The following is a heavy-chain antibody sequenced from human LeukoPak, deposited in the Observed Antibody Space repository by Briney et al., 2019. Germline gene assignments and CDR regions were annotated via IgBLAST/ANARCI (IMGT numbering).Heavy chain of an antibody. CDR1: GFTFGDYA. CDR3: TRDRYYGSGSSDAFDI. D-gene: IGHD3-10*01. V-gene: IGHV3-49*04. Sequence: GRSLRLSCTASGFTFGDYAMSWVRQAPGKGLEWVGFIRSKAYGGTTEYAASVKGRFTISRDDSKSIAYLQMNSLKTEDTAVYYCTRDRYYGSGSSDAFDIWGQGTMVTVSS. J-gene: IGHJ3*02. CDR2: IRSKAYGGTT.